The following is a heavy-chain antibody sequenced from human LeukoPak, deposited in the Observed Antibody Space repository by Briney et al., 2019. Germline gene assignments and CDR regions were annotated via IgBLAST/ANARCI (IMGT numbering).Heavy chain of an antibody. CDR2: IYHSGST. D-gene: IGHD3-22*01. CDR3: ASVTYYYDSSGYYSS. J-gene: IGHJ3*01. V-gene: IGHV4-30-2*01. Sequence: SETLSLTCAVSGGSISSGGYSRSWIRQPPGKGLEWIGYIYHSGSTYYNPSLKSRVTISVDRSKNQFSLKLSSVTAADTAVYYCASVTYYYDSSGYYSSWGQGTMVTVSS. CDR1: GGSISSGGYS.